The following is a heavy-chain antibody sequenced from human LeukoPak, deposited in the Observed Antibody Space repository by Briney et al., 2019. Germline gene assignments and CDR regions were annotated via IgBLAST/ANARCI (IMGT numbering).Heavy chain of an antibody. J-gene: IGHJ4*02. D-gene: IGHD1-26*01. CDR2: INHSGST. CDR3: ARNMGHRLVGTTNYFDY. Sequence: SETLSLTCAVYGGSFSGYYWSWIRQPPGKGLEWIGEINHSGSTNYNPSLKSRVTISVDTSKNQFSLKLSSVTAADTAVYYCARNMGHRLVGTTNYFDYWGQGTLVTVSS. CDR1: GGSFSGYY. V-gene: IGHV4-34*01.